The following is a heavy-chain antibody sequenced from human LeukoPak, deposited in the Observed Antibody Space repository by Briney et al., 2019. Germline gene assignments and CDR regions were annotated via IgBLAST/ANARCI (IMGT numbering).Heavy chain of an antibody. CDR2: IYYSGST. J-gene: IGHJ3*02. Sequence: SETLSLTCTVSGGSISSYYWSWIRQPPGKGLEWIGYIYYSGSTNYNPSLKSRVTISVDTSKNQFSLKLSSVTAADTAVYYCARGLPWIQLWMNAFDIWGQGTMVTVSS. CDR3: ARGLPWIQLWMNAFDI. D-gene: IGHD5-18*01. V-gene: IGHV4-59*01. CDR1: GGSISSYY.